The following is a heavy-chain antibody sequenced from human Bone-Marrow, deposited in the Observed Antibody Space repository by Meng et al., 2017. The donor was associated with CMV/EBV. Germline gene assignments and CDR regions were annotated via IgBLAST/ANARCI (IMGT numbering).Heavy chain of an antibody. CDR1: GGSISSSSYY. J-gene: IGHJ5*02. CDR3: ARDPYSRSWGGWCDP. D-gene: IGHD6-13*01. V-gene: IGHV4-39*07. CDR2: IYYSGST. Sequence: SETLSLTCTVSGGSISSSSYYWGWIRQPPGKGLEWIGSIYYSGSTNYNPSLKSRVTISVDTSKNQFSLKLSSVTAADTTVYYCARDPYSRSWGGWCDPWGQGTLVTVYS.